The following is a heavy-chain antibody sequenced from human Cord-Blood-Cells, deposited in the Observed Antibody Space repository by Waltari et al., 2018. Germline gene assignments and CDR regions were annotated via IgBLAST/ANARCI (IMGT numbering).Heavy chain of an antibody. D-gene: IGHD2-2*02. J-gene: IGHJ4*02. CDR2: IYSGGST. Sequence: EVQLVESGGGLIQPGGSLRLSCAASGFTVSSNYMSWVRQAPGKGLEWVSVIYSGGSTYYADSVKGRFTISRDNSKNTLYLQMNSLRAEDTAVYYCARYCSSTSCSTEYYFDYWGQGTLVTVSS. CDR1: GFTVSSNY. CDR3: ARYCSSTSCSTEYYFDY. V-gene: IGHV3-53*01.